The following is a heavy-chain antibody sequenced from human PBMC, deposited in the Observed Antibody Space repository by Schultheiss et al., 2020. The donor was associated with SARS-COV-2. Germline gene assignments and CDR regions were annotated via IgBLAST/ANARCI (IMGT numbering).Heavy chain of an antibody. Sequence: SETLSLTCTVSGGSISSYYWSWIRQPPGKGLEWIGYIYYSGSTNYNPSLKSRVTISVDTSKNQFSLKLSSVTAADTALYYCAKELVAARTNYYYYGMDVWGQGTTVTVSS. D-gene: IGHD5-12*01. CDR2: IYYSGST. J-gene: IGHJ6*02. CDR1: GGSISSYY. CDR3: AKELVAARTNYYYYGMDV. V-gene: IGHV4-59*01.